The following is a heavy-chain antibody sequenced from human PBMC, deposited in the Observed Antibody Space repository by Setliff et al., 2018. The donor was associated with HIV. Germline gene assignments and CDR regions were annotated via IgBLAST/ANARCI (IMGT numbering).Heavy chain of an antibody. V-gene: IGHV3-23*01. D-gene: IGHD3-22*01. CDR2: IQSGGIT. Sequence: GGSLRLSCAASGFTFFSSALTWVRQAPGKGLEWVSLIQSGGITYYANSVKGRFTISRDNSNNTLSLQMSSLRAEDTAQYYCAKLDYYDFSGSWARKAAIDFWGQGTMVTVSS. CDR3: AKLDYYDFSGSWARKAAIDF. J-gene: IGHJ3*01. CDR1: GFTFFSSA.